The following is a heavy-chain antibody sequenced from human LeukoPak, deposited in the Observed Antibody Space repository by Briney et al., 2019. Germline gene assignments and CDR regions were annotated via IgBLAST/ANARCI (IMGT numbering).Heavy chain of an antibody. D-gene: IGHD6-13*01. CDR3: ARSFHSSSWYFDY. CDR1: SGSISTYY. V-gene: IGHV4-59*08. CDR2: IYYSGST. J-gene: IGHJ4*02. Sequence: SETLSLTCTVSSGSISTYYWSWIRQPPGKGLEWMGYIYYSGSTNYNPSLNSRVTISVDTSKNQFSLKLSSVTAADTAVYYCARSFHSSSWYFDYWGQGTLVTVSS.